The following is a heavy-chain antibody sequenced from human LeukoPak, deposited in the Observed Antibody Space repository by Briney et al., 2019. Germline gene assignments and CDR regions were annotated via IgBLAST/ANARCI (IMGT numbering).Heavy chain of an antibody. CDR3: ARDGSYGAFDI. Sequence: SETLSLTCTVSGGSISSYYWSWTRQPPGKGLEWIGYIYSSGSTNYNPSLKSRVTMSVDTSKNQFSLKVSSVTAADTAVYYCARDGSYGAFDIWGQGTMVTVSS. V-gene: IGHV4-59*01. J-gene: IGHJ3*02. CDR1: GGSISSYY. D-gene: IGHD1-26*01. CDR2: IYSSGST.